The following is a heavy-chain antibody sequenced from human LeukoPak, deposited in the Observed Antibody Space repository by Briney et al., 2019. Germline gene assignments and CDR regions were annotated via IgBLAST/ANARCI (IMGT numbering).Heavy chain of an antibody. V-gene: IGHV3-30*02. CDR3: AKDMEPAAGFFDY. Sequence: GGSLRLSCAASGFTFSSYGMHWVRQAPGKGLEWVAFIRYDGSNKYYADSVKGRFTISRDNSKNTLYLQMNSRRAEDTAVYYCAKDMEPAAGFFDYWGQGTLVTVSS. D-gene: IGHD6-13*01. J-gene: IGHJ4*02. CDR2: IRYDGSNK. CDR1: GFTFSSYG.